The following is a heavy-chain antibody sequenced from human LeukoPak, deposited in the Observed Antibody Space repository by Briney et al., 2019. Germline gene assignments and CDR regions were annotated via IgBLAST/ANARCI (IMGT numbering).Heavy chain of an antibody. D-gene: IGHD5-18*01. V-gene: IGHV3-33*06. J-gene: IGHJ4*02. CDR1: GFTFSSYG. CDR3: AKDGYSYVIRYYFDY. CDR2: IWYDGSNK. Sequence: GGSLRLSCAASGFTFSSYGMHWVRQAPGKGLEWVAVIWYDGSNKYYADSVKGRFTISRDNSKNTLYLQMNSLRAEDTAVYCCAKDGYSYVIRYYFDYWGQGTLVTVSS.